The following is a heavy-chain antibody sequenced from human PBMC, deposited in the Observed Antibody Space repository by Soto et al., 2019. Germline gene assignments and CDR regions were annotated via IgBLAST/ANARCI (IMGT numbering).Heavy chain of an antibody. J-gene: IGHJ5*02. V-gene: IGHV4-31*03. D-gene: IGHD3-3*01. CDR2: IYYSGST. CDR1: GGSISSGGYY. CDR3: AREYDFRSGYRVDP. Sequence: TSETLSLTCTVSGGSISSGGYYWSWIRQHPGKGLEWIGYIYYSGSTYYNPSLKSRVTISVDTSKNQFSLKLSSVTAADTAVYYCAREYDFRSGYRVDPWGQGTLVTVSS.